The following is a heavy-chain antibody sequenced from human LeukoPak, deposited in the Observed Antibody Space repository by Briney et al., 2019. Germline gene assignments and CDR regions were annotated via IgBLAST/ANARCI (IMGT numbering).Heavy chain of an antibody. J-gene: IGHJ3*02. D-gene: IGHD5-12*01. Sequence: SETLSLTCAVYGGSFSGYYWSWIRQPPGKGLEWIGEINHSGSTNYNPSLKSRVTISVDTSKNQFSLKLSSVTAADTAVCYCARGLWLKVAFDIWGQGTMVTVSS. CDR3: ARGLWLKVAFDI. V-gene: IGHV4-34*01. CDR2: INHSGST. CDR1: GGSFSGYY.